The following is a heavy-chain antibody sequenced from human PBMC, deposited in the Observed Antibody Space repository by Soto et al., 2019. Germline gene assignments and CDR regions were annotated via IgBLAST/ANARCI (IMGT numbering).Heavy chain of an antibody. CDR1: GDSVSTNSAT. V-gene: IGHV6-1*01. Sequence: PSQTLSLTCAISGDSVSTNSATWDWIRQSPSRGLEWLGRTYYRSNWYTDYAVSVKGRITISPDTYNNKHSQQLKSVTPDDTDIDYCARLKGNSWLDSWGQGTLVTVSS. J-gene: IGHJ5*01. D-gene: IGHD4-4*01. CDR3: ARLKGNSWLDS. CDR2: TYYRSNWYT.